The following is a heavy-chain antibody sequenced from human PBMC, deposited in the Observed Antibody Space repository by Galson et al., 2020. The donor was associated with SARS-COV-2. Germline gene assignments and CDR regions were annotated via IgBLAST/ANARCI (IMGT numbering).Heavy chain of an antibody. V-gene: IGHV4-59*08. J-gene: IGHJ4*02. CDR3: ARQRRDGYNPARGGDFDY. D-gene: IGHD5-12*01. Sequence: ETSETLSLTCTVSGGSISSYYWSWIRQPPGKGLEWIGYIYYSGSTNYNPSLKSRVTISVDTSKNQFSLKLSSVTAADTAVYYCARQRRDGYNPARGGDFDYWGQGTLVTVSS. CDR2: IYYSGST. CDR1: GGSISSYY.